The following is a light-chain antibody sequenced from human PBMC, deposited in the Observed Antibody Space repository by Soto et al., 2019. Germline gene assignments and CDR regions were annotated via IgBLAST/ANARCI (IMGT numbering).Light chain of an antibody. CDR3: MQVTHWPYT. J-gene: IGKJ2*01. V-gene: IGKV2-30*01. Sequence: DVVMTQSPLSLPVTLGQPASISCRASRSLIYTDGNTYLNWFHQRPGQSPRRLFAKVSNRDSGVPDRFSGSGSGTDFTLKISRVEAEDVGLYYCMQVTHWPYTFGQWTKLEIK. CDR2: KVS. CDR1: RSLIYTDGNTY.